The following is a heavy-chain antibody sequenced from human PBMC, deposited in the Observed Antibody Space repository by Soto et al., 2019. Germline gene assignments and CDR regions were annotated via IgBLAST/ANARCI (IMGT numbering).Heavy chain of an antibody. CDR2: IIPIFGTA. V-gene: IGHV1-69*13. Sequence: ASVKVSCKASGGTFSNYSISWVRQAPGQGLEWVGGIIPIFGTAHYAQKFQGRVTMTADESTSTAYMEVSSLRSEDSAVYYCARSAGYGSGWHQKPFNWFDPWGQGTLVTVSS. J-gene: IGHJ5*02. CDR3: ARSAGYGSGWHQKPFNWFDP. CDR1: GGTFSNYS. D-gene: IGHD6-19*01.